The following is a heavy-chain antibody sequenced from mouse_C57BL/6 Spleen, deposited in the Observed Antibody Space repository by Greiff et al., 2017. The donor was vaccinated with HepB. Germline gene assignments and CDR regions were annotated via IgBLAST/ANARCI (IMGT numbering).Heavy chain of an antibody. CDR3: AKGEVYYGKRRWYFDV. D-gene: IGHD2-1*01. V-gene: IGHV1-69*01. CDR2: IDPSDSYT. CDR1: GYTFTSYW. J-gene: IGHJ1*01. Sequence: VQLQQSGAELVMPGASVKLSCKASGYTFTSYWMHWVKQRPGQGLEWIGEIDPSDSYTNYNQKFKGKSTLTVDKSSSTTYMQLSSLTSEDSAVYYCAKGEVYYGKRRWYFDVWGPGTTVTVSS.